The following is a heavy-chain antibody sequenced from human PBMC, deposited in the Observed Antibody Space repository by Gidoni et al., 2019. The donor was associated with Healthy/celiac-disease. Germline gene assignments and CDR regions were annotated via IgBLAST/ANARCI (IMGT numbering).Heavy chain of an antibody. CDR3: ARDKPVGIAAAGKGLDY. Sequence: QVQLVQSGAEVKKPGSSVKVSCKASGGTFSSSAISWVRQAPGQGLEWMGGIIPIFGTANYAQKFQGRVTITADESTSTAYMELSSLRSEDTAVYYCARDKPVGIAAAGKGLDYWGQGTLVTVSS. J-gene: IGHJ4*02. V-gene: IGHV1-69*01. CDR2: IIPIFGTA. D-gene: IGHD6-13*01. CDR1: GGTFSSSA.